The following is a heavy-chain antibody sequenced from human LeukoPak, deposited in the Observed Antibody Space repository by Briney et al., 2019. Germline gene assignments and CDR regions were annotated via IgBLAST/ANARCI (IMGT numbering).Heavy chain of an antibody. Sequence: PSETLSLTCTVSAGSISPYYWSWIRHPPRKGLEWIRYISYSGSTNYTPSLKSRLTISRDTSKNQFSLKLNPVTAADTAVYYCTRDRRDGYNCVEYWGQGTLVTGSS. D-gene: IGHD5-24*01. CDR3: TRDRRDGYNCVEY. J-gene: IGHJ4*02. V-gene: IGHV4-59*01. CDR1: AGSISPYY. CDR2: ISYSGST.